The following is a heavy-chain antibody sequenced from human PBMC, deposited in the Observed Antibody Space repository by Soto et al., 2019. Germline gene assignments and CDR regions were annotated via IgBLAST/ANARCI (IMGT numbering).Heavy chain of an antibody. Sequence: GVSLRLSCAASGFTFSSYAMSWVRQAPGKGLEWVSAISGSGGSTYYADSVKGRFTISRDNSKNTLYLQMNSLRAEDTAVYYCAKEMDLDNWNYGRYGMDVWGQGTTVTVSS. J-gene: IGHJ6*02. CDR3: AKEMDLDNWNYGRYGMDV. CDR1: GFTFSSYA. CDR2: ISGSGGST. D-gene: IGHD1-7*01. V-gene: IGHV3-23*01.